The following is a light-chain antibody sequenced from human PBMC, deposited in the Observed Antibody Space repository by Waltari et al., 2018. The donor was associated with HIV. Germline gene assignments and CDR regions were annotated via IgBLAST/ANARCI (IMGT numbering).Light chain of an antibody. CDR2: EVS. Sequence: QSALTQPASVSGSPGQSITISCTGTSSDVGSYNLVSWYQQHPGKAPKLMIYEVSKRPSGVSNRFSASKSANAASVTISGRQAEDEANYYCCSYAGSNTHVFGTGTNVTVL. CDR3: CSYAGSNTHV. CDR1: SSDVGSYNL. V-gene: IGLV2-23*02. J-gene: IGLJ1*01.